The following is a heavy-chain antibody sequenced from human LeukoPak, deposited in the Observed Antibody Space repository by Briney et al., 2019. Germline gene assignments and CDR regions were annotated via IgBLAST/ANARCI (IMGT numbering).Heavy chain of an antibody. V-gene: IGHV4-59*08. CDR3: ARTTTAFSGYDFGGFDY. Sequence: SETLSLTCTVSGGSISSYYWSWIRQPPGKGLEWIGYIYYSGSTNYNPSLKSRVTISVDTSKNQFSLKLSSVTAADTAVYYCARTTTAFSGYDFGGFDYWGQGTLVTVSS. CDR1: GGSISSYY. CDR2: IYYSGST. D-gene: IGHD5-12*01. J-gene: IGHJ4*02.